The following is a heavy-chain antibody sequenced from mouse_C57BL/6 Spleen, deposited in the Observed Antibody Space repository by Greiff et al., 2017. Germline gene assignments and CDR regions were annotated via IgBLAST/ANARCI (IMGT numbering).Heavy chain of an antibody. CDR1: GYTFTSYW. D-gene: IGHD2-2*01. CDR3: AYGYGLRYAMDY. CDR2: IDPSDSYT. V-gene: IGHV1-59*01. J-gene: IGHJ4*01. Sequence: QVQLQQPGAELVRPGTSVKLSCKASGYTFTSYWMHWVKQRPGQGLEWIGVIDPSDSYTNYNQKFKGKATLTVDTSSSTAYMQLSSLTSEDSAVYYWAYGYGLRYAMDYWGQGTSVTVSS.